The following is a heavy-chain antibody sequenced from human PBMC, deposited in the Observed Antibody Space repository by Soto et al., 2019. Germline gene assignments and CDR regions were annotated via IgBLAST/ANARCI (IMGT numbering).Heavy chain of an antibody. Sequence: PSETLSLTCTVSGGSISSYYWSWIRQPPGKGLEWIGYIYYSGSTNYNPSLKSRVTISVDTSKNQFSLKLSSVTAADTAVYYCARGLVPGYSSGWYLFYYFDYWGQGTLVTVSS. D-gene: IGHD6-19*01. CDR2: IYYSGST. CDR1: GGSISSYY. CDR3: ARGLVPGYSSGWYLFYYFDY. V-gene: IGHV4-59*01. J-gene: IGHJ4*02.